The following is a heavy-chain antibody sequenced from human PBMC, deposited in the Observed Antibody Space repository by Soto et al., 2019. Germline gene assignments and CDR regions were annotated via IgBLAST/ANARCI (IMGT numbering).Heavy chain of an antibody. J-gene: IGHJ4*02. V-gene: IGHV1-2*04. Sequence: ASVKVSCKASGYTFTGYYMHWVRQAPGQGLEWMGWINPNSGGTNYAQKFQGWVTMTRDTSISTAYMELSRLRSDDTAVYYCARAGNYYDSSGYLSFDSWGQGTLVTVSS. CDR1: GYTFTGYY. CDR2: INPNSGGT. CDR3: ARAGNYYDSSGYLSFDS. D-gene: IGHD3-22*01.